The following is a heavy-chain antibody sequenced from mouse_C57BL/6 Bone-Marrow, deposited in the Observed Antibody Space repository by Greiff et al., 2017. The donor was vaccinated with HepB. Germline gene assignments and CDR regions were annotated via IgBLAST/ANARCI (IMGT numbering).Heavy chain of an antibody. CDR1: GYAFTNYL. CDR2: INPGSGGT. CDR3: ARGGAWFAY. V-gene: IGHV1-54*01. Sequence: VQLQQSGAELVRPGTSVKVSCKASGYAFTNYLIEWVKQRPGQGLEWIGVINPGSGGTNYNEKFKGKATLTADKSSSTAYMQLSSLTSEDSAVYFCARGGAWFAYWGQGTLGTVSA. J-gene: IGHJ3*01.